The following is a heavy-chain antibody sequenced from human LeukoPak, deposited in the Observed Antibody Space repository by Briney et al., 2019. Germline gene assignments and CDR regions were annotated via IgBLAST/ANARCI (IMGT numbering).Heavy chain of an antibody. Sequence: GGSLRLSCATSEFTFSSYGMHWVRQAPGKGLEWVAFIRYDGSNKYYADSVKGRFTISRDNSKNTLYLQMNSLRAEDTAVYYCAKTGGSGSYYYYYYMDVWGKGTTVTVSS. V-gene: IGHV3-30*02. CDR3: AKTGGSGSYYYYYYMDV. CDR2: IRYDGSNK. D-gene: IGHD3-10*01. CDR1: EFTFSSYG. J-gene: IGHJ6*03.